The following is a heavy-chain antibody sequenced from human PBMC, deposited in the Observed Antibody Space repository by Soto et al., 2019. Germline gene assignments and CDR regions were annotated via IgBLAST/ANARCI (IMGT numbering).Heavy chain of an antibody. V-gene: IGHV5-51*01. CDR3: ARRGLIPETEAPRPEKQADKYYYYYYGMDV. CDR2: IYPGDSDT. J-gene: IGHJ6*02. Sequence: PGESLKISCKGSGYSFTSYWIGWVRQMPGKGLEWMGIIYPGDSDTRYSPSFQGQVTISADKSISTAYLQWSSLKASDTAMYYCARRGLIPETEAPRPEKQADKYYYYYYGMDVWGQGTTVTVSS. CDR1: GYSFTSYW. D-gene: IGHD6-13*01.